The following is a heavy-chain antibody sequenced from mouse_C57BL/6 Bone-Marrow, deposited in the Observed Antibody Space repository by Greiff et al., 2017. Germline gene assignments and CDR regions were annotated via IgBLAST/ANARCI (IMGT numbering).Heavy chain of an antibody. D-gene: IGHD3-3*01. CDR3: ATRVWYAMDY. Sequence: VQLKQSGGGLVQPGESLKLSCESNEYEFPSHDMSWVRKTPEKRLELVAAINSDGGSTYYPDTMERRFIISRDNTKKTLYLQMSSLRSEDTALYDCATRVWYAMDYWGQGTSVTVSS. CDR2: INSDGGST. CDR1: EYEFPSHD. J-gene: IGHJ4*01. V-gene: IGHV5-2*01.